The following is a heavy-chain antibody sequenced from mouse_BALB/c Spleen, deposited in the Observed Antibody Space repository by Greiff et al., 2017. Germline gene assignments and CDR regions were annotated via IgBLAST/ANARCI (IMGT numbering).Heavy chain of an antibody. Sequence: VKLVESGPGLVAPSQSLSITCTVSGFSLTSYGVHWVRQPPGKGLEWLGVIWAGGSTNYNSALMSRLSISKDNSKSQVFLKMNSLQTDDTAMYYCAREYGNYEDYFDYWGQGTTLTVSS. CDR2: IWAGGST. CDR1: GFSLTSYG. CDR3: AREYGNYEDYFDY. J-gene: IGHJ2*01. D-gene: IGHD2-10*02. V-gene: IGHV2-9*02.